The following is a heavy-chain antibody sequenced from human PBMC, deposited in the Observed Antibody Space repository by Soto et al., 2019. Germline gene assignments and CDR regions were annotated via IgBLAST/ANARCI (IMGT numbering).Heavy chain of an antibody. V-gene: IGHV3-30-3*01. CDR1: GFTFRNHA. CDR3: ARGDREDILVVVGARPGEYGTDI. D-gene: IGHD2-15*01. CDR2: IAHDGSNA. J-gene: IGHJ6*02. Sequence: QVQLVESGGGVVQPGGSLRLSCAASGFTFRNHAMHWVRQAPGKGLECLAVIAHDGSNAFYRDSVKGRFTVSRDNSKSTQYLYMNSLRSEDTGVYYCARGDREDILVVVGARPGEYGTDIWGQGTTVIVSS.